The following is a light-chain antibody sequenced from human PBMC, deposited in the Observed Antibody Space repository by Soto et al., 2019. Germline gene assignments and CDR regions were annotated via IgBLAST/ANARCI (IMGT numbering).Light chain of an antibody. J-gene: IGLJ1*01. Sequence: QSVLTQAPSVSGAPGQRVTLSCTGSNSNIGAGYRVHWYQQLPGTAPKLLIYDNTNRPSGVPDRFSASKSGTSASLDITEDEADYYCQSYYSSVSVDVFGTGTKLTVL. CDR1: NSNIGAGYR. CDR3: QSYYSSVSVDV. CDR2: DNT. V-gene: IGLV1-40*01.